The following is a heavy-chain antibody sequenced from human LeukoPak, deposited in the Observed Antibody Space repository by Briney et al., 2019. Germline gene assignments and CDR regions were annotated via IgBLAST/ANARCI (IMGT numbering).Heavy chain of an antibody. V-gene: IGHV3-48*03. CDR3: VRGRLLRSTKYFDY. J-gene: IGHJ4*02. CDR1: GFPVNKYE. D-gene: IGHD2-21*02. CDR2: IDAGATST. Sequence: GGSLRLSCAASGFPVNKYEMHWVRQAPGKGLEWVSCIDAGATSTNYADSVWGRFTLSRDNAQNSVHLQMNSLRDEDTAVYYCVRGRLLRSTKYFDYWGQGALVTVSS.